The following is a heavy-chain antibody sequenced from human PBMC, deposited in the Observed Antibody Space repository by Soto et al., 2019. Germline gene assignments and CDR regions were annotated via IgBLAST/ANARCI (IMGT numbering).Heavy chain of an antibody. Sequence: SGPTLVNPTQTLTLTCSFSGFSLSTSGMCVSWIRQPPGKALEWLALIDWDDDKYYSTSLKTRLTISKDTSKNQVVLTMTNMDPVDTATYYCARTLVGAPTYYYYGMDVWGQGTTVTVSS. V-gene: IGHV2-70*01. D-gene: IGHD1-26*01. CDR3: ARTLVGAPTYYYYGMDV. J-gene: IGHJ6*02. CDR1: GFSLSTSGMC. CDR2: IDWDDDK.